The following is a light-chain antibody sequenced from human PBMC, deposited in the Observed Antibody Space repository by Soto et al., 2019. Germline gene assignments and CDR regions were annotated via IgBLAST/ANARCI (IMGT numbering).Light chain of an antibody. CDR2: GTS. V-gene: IGKV1-39*01. CDR1: QNITNV. Sequence: DIQMTQSPLSLSASVGDSVTITCRASQNITNVLNWYQQKPGKPPRLLIFGTSNLQSGVPSRFSGSRSQTDFSLTISGLQPADFATDICQQSYRSPLNCGPGPRVA. CDR3: QQSYRSPLN. J-gene: IGKJ3*01.